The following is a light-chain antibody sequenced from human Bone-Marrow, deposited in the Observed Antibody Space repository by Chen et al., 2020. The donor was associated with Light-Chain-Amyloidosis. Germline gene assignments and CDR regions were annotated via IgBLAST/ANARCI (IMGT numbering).Light chain of an antibody. CDR3: QSADSSRTYEVI. V-gene: IGLV3-25*03. CDR2: RDT. J-gene: IGLJ2*01. CDR1: DLPTKY. Sequence: SYELTQPPSVSVSPGQTARITCSGDDLPTKYAYWYQQKPGQAPVLVIHRDTERPSGISERFSGSSSGTTATLTISGVQAEDEAYYHCQSADSSRTYEVIFGGGTKLTVL.